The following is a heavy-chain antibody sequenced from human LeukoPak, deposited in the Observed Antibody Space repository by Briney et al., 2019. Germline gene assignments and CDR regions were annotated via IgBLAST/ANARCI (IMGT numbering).Heavy chain of an antibody. D-gene: IGHD6-13*01. V-gene: IGHV4-39*01. CDR2: FYYSAST. CDR3: VRHTAAVYYFDY. Sequence: PSETLSLTCTVSGDSLSSSSYYWGWLRQPPGRGLEWVGSFYYSASTYYNPSLKSRVTISVDTSKNQFSLKLSSVTAADTAVYYCVRHTAAVYYFDYWGQGTLVTVSS. CDR1: GDSLSSSSYY. J-gene: IGHJ4*02.